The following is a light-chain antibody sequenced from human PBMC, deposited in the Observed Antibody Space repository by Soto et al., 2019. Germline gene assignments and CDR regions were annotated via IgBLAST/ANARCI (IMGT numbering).Light chain of an antibody. CDR3: MHALLPPQT. Sequence: DIVMTQSPLSLPVTPGEPASISCRSSQSLLHSNGYNYLDWYLQKPRKSPQLLISLGSNRASGVPERYSGRGSGTNFTLKLRRVEAEEVRFFACMHALLPPQTFGQETKLEVK. CDR2: LGS. CDR1: QSLLHSNGYNY. J-gene: IGKJ2*01. V-gene: IGKV2-28*01.